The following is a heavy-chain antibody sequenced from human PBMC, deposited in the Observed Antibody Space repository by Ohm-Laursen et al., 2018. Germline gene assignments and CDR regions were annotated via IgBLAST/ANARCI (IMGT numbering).Heavy chain of an antibody. Sequence: SLRLSCSASGFTFSSYAMSWVRQAPGKGLEWVSVIYSSDNTYHADSVKGRFTISRDNSKNTLYLQMNSLRAEDTAVYYCARGGSPFYYYGMDVWGQGTTVTVSS. CDR2: IYSSDNT. D-gene: IGHD6-13*01. CDR3: ARGGSPFYYYGMDV. J-gene: IGHJ6*02. CDR1: GFTFSSYA. V-gene: IGHV3-66*01.